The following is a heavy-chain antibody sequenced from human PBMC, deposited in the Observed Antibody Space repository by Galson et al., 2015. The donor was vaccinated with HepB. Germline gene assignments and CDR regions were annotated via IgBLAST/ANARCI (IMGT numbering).Heavy chain of an antibody. Sequence: SVKVSCKASGGTFSSYTISWVRQAPGQGLEWMGRIIPILGIANYAQKFQGRVTITADKSTSTAHMELSSLRSEDTAVYYCARVQHYYYYYGMDVWGQGTTVTVS. CDR3: ARVQHYYYYYGMDV. V-gene: IGHV1-69*02. CDR2: IIPILGIA. CDR1: GGTFSSYT. D-gene: IGHD2-2*01. J-gene: IGHJ6*02.